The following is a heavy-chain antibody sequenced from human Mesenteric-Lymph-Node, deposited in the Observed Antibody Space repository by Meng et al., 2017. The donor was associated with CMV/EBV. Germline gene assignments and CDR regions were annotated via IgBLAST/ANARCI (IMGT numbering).Heavy chain of an antibody. J-gene: IGHJ6*02. Sequence: ASVKVSCKASGYTFTSYGISWVRQAPGQGLEWMGRISAYNGNTNYAQKLQGRVTMTTDTSTSTAYMELRSLRSDDTAVYYCAREWEEDYYYGMDVWGQGTTVTVSS. D-gene: IGHD1-26*01. CDR1: GYTFTSYG. CDR3: AREWEEDYYYGMDV. V-gene: IGHV1-18*01. CDR2: ISAYNGNT.